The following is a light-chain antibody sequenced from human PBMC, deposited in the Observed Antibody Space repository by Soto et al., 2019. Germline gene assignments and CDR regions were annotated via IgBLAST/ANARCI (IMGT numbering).Light chain of an antibody. J-gene: IGKJ5*01. CDR2: GAS. CDR3: QQHGSSPIT. Sequence: EIVLTQSPGTLSLSPGERATLSCRASQSVSNNYLAWYQQKPGQTPRLLVYGASNRATGIPDRFSGSGSGTDFNLTISRLEPEDFAVYYCQQHGSSPITFGQGTRLEIK. V-gene: IGKV3-20*01. CDR1: QSVSNNY.